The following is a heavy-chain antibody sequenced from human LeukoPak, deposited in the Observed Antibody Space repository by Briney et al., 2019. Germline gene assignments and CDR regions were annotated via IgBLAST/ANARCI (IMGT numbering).Heavy chain of an antibody. CDR3: AREGDSSSWYWDAFDI. J-gene: IGHJ3*02. CDR1: GGSFSGYY. V-gene: IGHV4-34*01. D-gene: IGHD6-13*01. Sequence: SETLSLTCAVYGGSFSGYYWSWIRQPLGKGLEWIGEINHSGSTNYNPSLKSRVTISVDTSKNQFSLKLSSVTAADTAVYYCAREGDSSSWYWDAFDIWGQGTMVTVSS. CDR2: INHSGST.